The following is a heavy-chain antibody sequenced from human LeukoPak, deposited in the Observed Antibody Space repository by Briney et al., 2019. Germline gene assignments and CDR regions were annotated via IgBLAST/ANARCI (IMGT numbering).Heavy chain of an antibody. V-gene: IGHV3-23*01. CDR2: ISGSGGST. CDR3: AKGVPPRVVPAAINY. Sequence: GGSLRLSCAASGLTFSSYAMSWVRQAPGKGLEWVSSISGSGGSTYYADSVKGRFTIPRDNSRKTLYMQMNSLRAADTAVYYCAKGVPPRVVPAAINYWGQGTLVTVSS. D-gene: IGHD2-2*01. J-gene: IGHJ4*02. CDR1: GLTFSSYA.